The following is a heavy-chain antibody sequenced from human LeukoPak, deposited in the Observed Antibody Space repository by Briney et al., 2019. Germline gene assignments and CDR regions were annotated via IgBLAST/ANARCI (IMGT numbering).Heavy chain of an antibody. V-gene: IGHV4-34*01. D-gene: IGHD4/OR15-4a*01. CDR2: INHSGST. CDR3: ARNSAAPWSYYYYYGMDV. J-gene: IGHJ6*02. CDR1: GGSFSGYY. Sequence: SETLSLTCAVYGGSFSGYYWSWIRQPPGKGLEWIGEINHSGSTNYNPSLKSRVTISVDTSKNQFSLKLSSVTAADTAVYYCARNSAAPWSYYYYYGMDVWGQGTTVTVSS.